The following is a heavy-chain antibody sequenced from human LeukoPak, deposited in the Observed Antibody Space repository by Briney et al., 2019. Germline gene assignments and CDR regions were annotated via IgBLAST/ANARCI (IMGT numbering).Heavy chain of an antibody. CDR3: AREVKGIAVAGTRYFDY. V-gene: IGHV4-59*01. Sequence: PSETLSLTCTVSGGSISSYYWSWIRQPPGKGLEWIGYIYYSGSTNYNPSLKSRVTISVDTSKNQFSLKLSSVTAADTAVYYCAREVKGIAVAGTRYFDYWGQGTLVTVSS. D-gene: IGHD6-19*01. J-gene: IGHJ4*02. CDR1: GGSISSYY. CDR2: IYYSGST.